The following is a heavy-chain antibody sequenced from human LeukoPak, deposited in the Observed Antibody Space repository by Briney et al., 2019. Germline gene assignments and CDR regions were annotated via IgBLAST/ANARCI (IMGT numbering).Heavy chain of an antibody. CDR1: GGSFSGYC. V-gene: IGHV4-34*01. CDR2: INHSGNT. CDR3: AREAAVSPRTRFDY. J-gene: IGHJ4*02. Sequence: SETLSLTCAVYGGSFSGYCWSWIRQPPGKGLEWIGEINHSGNTNYNPSLKSRVTISIDTSKNQFSLKLSSVTAADTAVYYCAREAAVSPRTRFDYWGQGTLVSVSS. D-gene: IGHD6-25*01.